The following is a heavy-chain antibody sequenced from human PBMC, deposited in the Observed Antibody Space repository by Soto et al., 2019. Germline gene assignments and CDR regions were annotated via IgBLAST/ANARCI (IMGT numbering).Heavy chain of an antibody. CDR1: GHTFTSHG. CDR2: INTDNGET. D-gene: IGHD2-15*01. CDR3: ARGTGYCSGGSCNWFDP. Sequence: ASVKVSCKASGHTFTSHGVHWVRQAPGQGLEWMGWINTDNGETKYSKKFQGRVTMTRDTSANTAYMELRSLRSDDTAVYYCARGTGYCSGGSCNWFDPWGQGTLVTVSS. V-gene: IGHV1-3*04. J-gene: IGHJ5*02.